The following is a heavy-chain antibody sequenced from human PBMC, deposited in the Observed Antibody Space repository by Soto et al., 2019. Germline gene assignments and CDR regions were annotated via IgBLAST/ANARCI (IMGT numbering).Heavy chain of an antibody. D-gene: IGHD2-15*01. V-gene: IGHV4-4*02. Sequence: QVQLQESGPGLVKPSGTLSLTCAVSGGSISSSNWWSWVRQPPGKGLEWIGEIYHSGSTNYNPSLKSRVTLSVDQSKNQFSLKLSSVTAADTAVYYCARAGRGYCSGGSCYSGLHGMDVWGQGTTVTVSS. J-gene: IGHJ6*02. CDR1: GGSISSSNW. CDR2: IYHSGST. CDR3: ARAGRGYCSGGSCYSGLHGMDV.